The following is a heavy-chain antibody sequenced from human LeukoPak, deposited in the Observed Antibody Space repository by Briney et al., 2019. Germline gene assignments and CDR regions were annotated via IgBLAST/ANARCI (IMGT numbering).Heavy chain of an antibody. CDR1: GFTFDDYA. V-gene: IGHV3-7*01. Sequence: PGGSLRLSCAASGFTFDDYAMHWVRQAPGKGLEWVANIKQDGSEKYYVDSVKGRFTISRDNAKNSLYLQMNSLRAEDTAVYYCARDGDAFWFDPWGQGTLVTVSS. CDR2: IKQDGSEK. CDR3: ARDGDAFWFDP. J-gene: IGHJ5*02. D-gene: IGHD7-27*01.